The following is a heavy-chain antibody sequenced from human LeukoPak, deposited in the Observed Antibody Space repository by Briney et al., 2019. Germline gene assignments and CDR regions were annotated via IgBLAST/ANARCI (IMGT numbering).Heavy chain of an antibody. Sequence: GGSLRLSCAASGFTFSRYWMNWVRQAPGKGLEWVSYISSSGSTIYYAASGRGRFTTSRDNAKNSPYLQMNSLRAEDTATYFCARHVRGVRGTFDSWGQGTLVTVSS. D-gene: IGHD3-10*01. CDR3: ARHVRGVRGTFDS. CDR1: GFTFSRYW. CDR2: ISSSGSTI. J-gene: IGHJ4*02. V-gene: IGHV3-48*03.